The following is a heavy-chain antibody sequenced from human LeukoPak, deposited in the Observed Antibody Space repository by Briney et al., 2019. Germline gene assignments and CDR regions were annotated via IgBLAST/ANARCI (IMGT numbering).Heavy chain of an antibody. J-gene: IGHJ5*02. CDR3: ARGFEGVAGWFDP. CDR1: GGSFSGYY. V-gene: IGHV4-59*01. CDR2: ISHRGST. Sequence: SETLSLTCAVYGGSFSGYYWSWIRQPPGKTLEWIGYISHRGSTKYNLSLKSRVTMSVDTSKNQFSLKLSSVIAADTAVYYCARGFEGVAGWFDPWGQGTLVTVSS. D-gene: IGHD3-16*01.